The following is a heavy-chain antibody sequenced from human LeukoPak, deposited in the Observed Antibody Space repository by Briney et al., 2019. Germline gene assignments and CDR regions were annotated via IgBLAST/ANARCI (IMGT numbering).Heavy chain of an antibody. D-gene: IGHD1-26*01. V-gene: IGHV3-30-3*01. CDR2: ISYDGSNK. CDR3: ARLSGSYSPSYYYYGMDV. CDR1: GFTFSSYA. J-gene: IGHJ6*02. Sequence: SGGSLRLSCAASGFTFSSYAMHWVRQAPGKGLEWVAVISYDGSNKYYAGSVKGRFTISRDNSKNTLYLQMNSLRAEDTAVYYCARLSGSYSPSYYYYGMDVWGQGTTVTVSS.